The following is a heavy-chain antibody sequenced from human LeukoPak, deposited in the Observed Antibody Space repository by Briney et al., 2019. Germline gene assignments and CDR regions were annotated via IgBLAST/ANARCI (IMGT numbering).Heavy chain of an antibody. CDR3: ARVGSGWYVFFYYYMDV. D-gene: IGHD6-19*01. V-gene: IGHV3-7*03. CDR1: GFPFSTYW. J-gene: IGHJ6*03. Sequence: RGSLSLSCAASGFPFSTYWMSWVRHYPGEGLEWVANIKQDGSEKQYLDSEKGRFTISSDNAKNSLYLQMNSLRAEDTAVYYCARVGSGWYVFFYYYMDVWGKGTTVTISS. CDR2: IKQDGSEK.